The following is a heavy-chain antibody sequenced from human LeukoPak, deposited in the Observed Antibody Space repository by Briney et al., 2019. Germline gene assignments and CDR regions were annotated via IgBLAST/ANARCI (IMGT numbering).Heavy chain of an antibody. D-gene: IGHD5-18*01. CDR3: ARLDTAMAKAYYFDY. CDR1: GGSISSYY. J-gene: IGHJ4*02. CDR2: IYYSGST. Sequence: SETLSLTCTVSGGSISSYYWSWIRQPPGKGLEWIGYIYYSGSTNYNPSLKSRVTISVDTSKNQFSLKLSSVTAADTAVYYCARLDTAMAKAYYFDYWGQGTLVTVSS. V-gene: IGHV4-59*08.